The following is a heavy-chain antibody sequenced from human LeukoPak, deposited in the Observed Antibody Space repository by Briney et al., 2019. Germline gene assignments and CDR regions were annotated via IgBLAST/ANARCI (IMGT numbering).Heavy chain of an antibody. J-gene: IGHJ6*02. Sequence: SETLSLTCAVYGGSFSGYYWSWIRQPPGKGLEWIGEINHSGSTNYNPSLKSRVTISVDTSKNQFSLKLSSVTAADTAVYYCARDWIPYYYGSGSYLPMDVWGQGTTVTVSS. V-gene: IGHV4-34*01. CDR2: INHSGST. CDR3: ARDWIPYYYGSGSYLPMDV. D-gene: IGHD3-10*01. CDR1: GGSFSGYY.